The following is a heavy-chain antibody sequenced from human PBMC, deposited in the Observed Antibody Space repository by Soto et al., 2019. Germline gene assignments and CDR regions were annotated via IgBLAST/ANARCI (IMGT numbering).Heavy chain of an antibody. D-gene: IGHD3-3*01. CDR2: TYYRSKWYN. CDR3: ARDLPYDFWSGYRGCFDP. V-gene: IGHV6-1*01. Sequence: SQTLSLTCAISGDSVSSNSAAWNWIRQSPSRGLEWLWRTYYRSKWYNDYAVSVKSRITINPDTSKNQFSLQLTSVPPADTAVYYCARDLPYDFWSGYRGCFDPWGQGTLVTVSS. CDR1: GDSVSSNSAA. J-gene: IGHJ5*02.